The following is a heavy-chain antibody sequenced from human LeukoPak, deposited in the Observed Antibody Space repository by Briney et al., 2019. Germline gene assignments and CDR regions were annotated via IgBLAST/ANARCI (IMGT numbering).Heavy chain of an antibody. V-gene: IGHV3-23*01. CDR3: AKGSRATAFDY. CDR2: ISGSGDST. CDR1: GFTFSDYY. Sequence: PGGSLRLSCAASGFTFSDYYMSWIRQAPGKGLEWVSGISGSGDSTYYADSVKGRFTISRDNSKNTLYLQMNSLRAEDTAVYYCAKGSRATAFDYWGQGTLVTVSS. J-gene: IGHJ4*02. D-gene: IGHD1-26*01.